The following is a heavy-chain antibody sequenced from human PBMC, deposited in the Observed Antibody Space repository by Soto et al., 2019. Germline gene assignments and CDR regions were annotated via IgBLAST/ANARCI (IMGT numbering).Heavy chain of an antibody. CDR1: GGAFSGYH. J-gene: IGHJ6*02. CDR2: ISQSGST. V-gene: IGHV4-34*01. Sequence: QVQLQQWGAGLLKPSETLSLTCGVSGGAFSGYHWSWIRQAPGKGLEWIGEISQSGSTNYSPSLKSRVTMSVDTAKNQFSLKLSAVTAADTALYYCATRDSYYGMDFWGQGTTVTVSS. CDR3: ATRDSYYGMDF.